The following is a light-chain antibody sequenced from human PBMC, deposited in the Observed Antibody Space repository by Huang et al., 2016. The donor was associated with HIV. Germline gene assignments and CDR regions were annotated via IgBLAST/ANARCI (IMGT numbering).Light chain of an antibody. V-gene: IGKV4-1*01. CDR1: QSVYSSSTRKDY. J-gene: IGKJ1*01. Sequence: DIIMTQSPDSLAVSLGERATLHCRSSQSVYSSSTRKDYMAWFQQKPGQPPRLLLFWASTREAGVPDRFSGSGSGTHFTLTIANLEAEDAAIYYCQQYYSSPQTFGQGTRVEVK. CDR3: QQYYSSPQT. CDR2: WAS.